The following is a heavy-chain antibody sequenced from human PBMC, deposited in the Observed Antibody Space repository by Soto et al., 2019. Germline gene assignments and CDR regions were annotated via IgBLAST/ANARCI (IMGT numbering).Heavy chain of an antibody. J-gene: IGHJ5*02. V-gene: IGHV3-48*02. D-gene: IGHD1-26*01. CDR3: ARDSGSYLGLNWFDP. CDR2: ISSSSFTL. Sequence: PGGSLRLSCAASGFIFGSYTMNWVRQAPGKGLEWVSSISSSSFTLYYADSVKGRFSISRDNAKNSLYLQMNSLRDEDTAVYYCARDSGSYLGLNWFDPWGQGTLVTVSS. CDR1: GFIFGSYT.